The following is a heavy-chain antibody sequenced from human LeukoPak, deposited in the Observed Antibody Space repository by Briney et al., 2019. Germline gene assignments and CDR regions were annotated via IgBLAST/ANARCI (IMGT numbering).Heavy chain of an antibody. CDR2: IGSSVSTR. CDR1: GFTFSSYN. Sequence: GGSLRLSCAVSGFTFSSYNMNWVRRAPGKGLEWGSYIGSSVSTRYYADSVKGRFTISRDNDKHPLYLQMNSLRAEDTAVHYCAREGSDFWSGYSKGYFDYWGQGTLVTVSS. CDR3: AREGSDFWSGYSKGYFDY. J-gene: IGHJ4*02. D-gene: IGHD3-3*01. V-gene: IGHV3-48*01.